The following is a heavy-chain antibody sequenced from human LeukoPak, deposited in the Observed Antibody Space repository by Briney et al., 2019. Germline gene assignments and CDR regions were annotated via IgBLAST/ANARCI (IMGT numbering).Heavy chain of an antibody. CDR1: EFTFSSYI. D-gene: IGHD2-2*02. CDR3: ARAYCSSTSCYTPDAFDI. CDR2: ISSSSSYI. Sequence: GGSLRLSCAASEFTFSSYIMNWVRQAPGKGLEWVSSISSSSSYIYYADSVKGRFTISRDNAKNSLYLQMNSLRAEDTAVYYCARAYCSSTSCYTPDAFDIWGQGTMVTVSS. V-gene: IGHV3-21*01. J-gene: IGHJ3*02.